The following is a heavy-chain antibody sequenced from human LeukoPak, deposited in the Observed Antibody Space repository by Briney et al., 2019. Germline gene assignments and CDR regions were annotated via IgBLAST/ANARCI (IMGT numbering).Heavy chain of an antibody. CDR1: GGSFSGYY. V-gene: IGHV4-34*01. Sequence: SETLSLTCAVYGGSFSGYYWSWIRQPPGKGLEWIGEINHSGSTNYNPSLKSRVTISVDTSKNQFSLKLSSVTAADTAVYYCARAPYCSGGSCYPPWVDYWGQGTLVTVSS. CDR2: INHSGST. D-gene: IGHD2-15*01. J-gene: IGHJ4*02. CDR3: ARAPYCSGGSCYPPWVDY.